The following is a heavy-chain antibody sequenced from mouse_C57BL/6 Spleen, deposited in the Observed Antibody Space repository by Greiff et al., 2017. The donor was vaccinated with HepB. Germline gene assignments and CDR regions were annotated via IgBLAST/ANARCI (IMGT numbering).Heavy chain of an antibody. Sequence: DVQLQESGPGLVKPSQSLSLTCSVTGYSITSGYYWNWIRQFPGNKLEWMGYISYDGSNNYNPSLKNRISITRDTSKNQFFLKLNSVTTEDTATYYCARDKENFDYWGQGTTLTVSS. CDR1: GYSITSGYY. CDR2: ISYDGSN. CDR3: ARDKENFDY. J-gene: IGHJ2*01. V-gene: IGHV3-6*01.